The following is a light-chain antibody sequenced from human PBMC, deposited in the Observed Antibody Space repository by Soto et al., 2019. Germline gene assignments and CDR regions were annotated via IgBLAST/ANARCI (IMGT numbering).Light chain of an antibody. CDR2: DAV. J-gene: IGKJ3*01. CDR3: PKNGRSPT. Sequence: EIVLSQAPEARSLSPGERLPLSWRASRPVVRQYIAWYHQKSGQAPRLLLHDAVTRATGIPDRFSGSGSGSGTDFTLFISRLETEDCGVYYCPKNGRSPTVGPGTQVDIK. CDR1: RPVVRQY. V-gene: IGKV3-20*01.